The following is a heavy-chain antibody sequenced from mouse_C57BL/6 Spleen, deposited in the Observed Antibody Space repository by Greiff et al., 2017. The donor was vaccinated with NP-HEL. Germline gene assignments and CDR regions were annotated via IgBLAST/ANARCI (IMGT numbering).Heavy chain of an antibody. J-gene: IGHJ1*03. CDR1: GYSFTGYY. D-gene: IGHD2-3*01. V-gene: IGHV1-42*01. CDR2: INPSTGGT. Sequence: EVQLQQSGPELVKPGASVKISCKASGYSFTGYYMNWVKQSPEKSLEWIGEINPSTGGTTYNQKFKAKATLTVDKSSSTAYMQLKSLTSEDSAVYYCARSGGYYLHWYFDVWGTGTTVTVSS. CDR3: ARSGGYYLHWYFDV.